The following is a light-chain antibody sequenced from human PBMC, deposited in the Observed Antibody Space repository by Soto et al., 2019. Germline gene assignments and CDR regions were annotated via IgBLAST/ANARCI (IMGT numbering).Light chain of an antibody. J-gene: IGLJ3*02. CDR2: SVN. V-gene: IGLV1-44*01. CDR3: ATWDDSLNGPV. Sequence: QSVLTQPPSASGTPGQKVTVSCSGSSSNIGSNYVKWYQLLPGTAPKLLIYSVNQRPSGVPDRFSASKSGTSASLAISGLQSEDEADYYCATWDDSLNGPVFGGGTKLTVL. CDR1: SSNIGSNY.